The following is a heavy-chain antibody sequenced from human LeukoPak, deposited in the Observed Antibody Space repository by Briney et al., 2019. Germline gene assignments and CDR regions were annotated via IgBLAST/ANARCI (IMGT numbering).Heavy chain of an antibody. CDR3: ARDEARTGYIHY. D-gene: IGHD3-9*01. CDR1: GGSISSYY. V-gene: IGHV4-4*07. J-gene: IGHJ4*02. CDR2: MYISGTT. Sequence: TSETLSLTCTVSGGSISSYYWSWVRQTAGKGLEWIGRMYISGTTNYNPSLKSRVTMSLDTSKNQLSLRLTSVTAADTAVYYCARDEARTGYIHYWGQGTLITVSS.